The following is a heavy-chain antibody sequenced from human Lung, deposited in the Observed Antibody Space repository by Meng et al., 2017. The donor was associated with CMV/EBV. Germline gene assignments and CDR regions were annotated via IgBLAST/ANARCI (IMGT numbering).Heavy chain of an antibody. Sequence: SCTASGFTFGDYAMSWVRQAPGKGLEWVGFIRSKAYGGTTEYAASVKGRFTISRDDSKSIAYLQMSSLKTEDTAVYYCTREPYYYDSSGYYYGFDPWGQXTLVTVS. V-gene: IGHV3-49*04. D-gene: IGHD3-22*01. CDR3: TREPYYYDSSGYYYGFDP. J-gene: IGHJ5*02. CDR1: GFTFGDYA. CDR2: IRSKAYGGTT.